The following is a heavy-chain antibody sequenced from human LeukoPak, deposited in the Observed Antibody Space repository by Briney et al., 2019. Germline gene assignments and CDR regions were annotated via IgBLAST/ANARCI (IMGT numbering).Heavy chain of an antibody. CDR1: GFTFSRHG. CDR2: ISSSSSYI. Sequence: GGSLRLSCAASGFTFSRHGMNWVRQAPGKGLEWVSSISSSSSYIYYADSVKGRFTISRDNAKNSLYLQMNSLRAEDTAVYYCARDFGGSLGYWGQGTLVTASS. J-gene: IGHJ4*02. CDR3: ARDFGGSLGY. V-gene: IGHV3-21*01. D-gene: IGHD3-10*01.